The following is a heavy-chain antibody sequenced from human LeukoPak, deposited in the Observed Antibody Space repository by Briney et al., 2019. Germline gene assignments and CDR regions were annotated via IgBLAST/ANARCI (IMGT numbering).Heavy chain of an antibody. Sequence: PSETLSLTCTVSGGSISSYYWSWIRQPPGKGLEWIGYIYYSGSTNYNPSLKSRVTISVDTSKNQFSLKLSSVTAADTAVYYCARLIMITFGGGTYFDYWGRGTLVTVSS. V-gene: IGHV4-59*08. CDR3: ARLIMITFGGGTYFDY. J-gene: IGHJ4*01. CDR2: IYYSGST. CDR1: GGSISSYY. D-gene: IGHD3-16*01.